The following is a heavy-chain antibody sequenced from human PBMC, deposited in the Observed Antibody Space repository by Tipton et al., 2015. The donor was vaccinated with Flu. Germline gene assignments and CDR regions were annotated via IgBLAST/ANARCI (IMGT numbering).Heavy chain of an antibody. J-gene: IGHJ6*03. CDR1: GGSISSYY. D-gene: IGHD6-6*01. Sequence: TLSLTCTVSGGSISSYYWSWIRQPPGKGLEWIGYIYYSGSTNYNPSLKSRVTISVDTSKNQFSLKLSSVTAADTAVYYCARYGSSPYYYYYMDVWGKGTTVTVSS. CDR3: ARYGSSPYYYYYMDV. V-gene: IGHV4-59*01. CDR2: IYYSGST.